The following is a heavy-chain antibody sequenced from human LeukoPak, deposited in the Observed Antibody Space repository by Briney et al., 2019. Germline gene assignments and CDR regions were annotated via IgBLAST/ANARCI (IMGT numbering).Heavy chain of an antibody. CDR2: FSGSGGST. J-gene: IGHJ4*02. Sequence: GGSLTLSCTASGFPFITYAMSWVRQAPGKGLEWVSVFSGSGGSTYYAVSVKGRLTISRDNSRHTLSLQINSLRAGDTAVYFCTNGKRLLDNWGQGTLVTVSS. V-gene: IGHV3-23*01. D-gene: IGHD6-25*01. CDR1: GFPFITYA. CDR3: TNGKRLLDN.